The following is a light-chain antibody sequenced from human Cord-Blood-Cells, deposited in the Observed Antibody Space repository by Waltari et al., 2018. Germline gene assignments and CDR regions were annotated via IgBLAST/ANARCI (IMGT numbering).Light chain of an antibody. V-gene: IGKV3-11*01. Sequence: ELVLTQSPATLSLLPGERATLSCRASQSVSSYLAWYQQKPGQAPRLLIYDASNRATGIPDRFSGSESGTDFTLTISSLEPEDFAVYYCQQRSNWPRTFGQGTKVEIK. J-gene: IGKJ1*01. CDR2: DAS. CDR1: QSVSSY. CDR3: QQRSNWPRT.